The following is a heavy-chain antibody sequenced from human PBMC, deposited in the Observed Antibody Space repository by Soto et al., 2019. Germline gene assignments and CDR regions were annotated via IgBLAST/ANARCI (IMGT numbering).Heavy chain of an antibody. V-gene: IGHV2-5*02. CDR3: AHRSGDSSGYRPVDY. CDR2: IYWDDDK. J-gene: IGHJ4*02. D-gene: IGHD3-22*01. Sequence: QITLKESGPTLVKPTQTLTLTCTFSGFSLSTSGVGVGWIRQPPGKALEWLALIYWDDDKRYSPSLKSRIIITKDTSKNQVVLTMTNMDPVDTATYYCAHRSGDSSGYRPVDYWCQGTLVTVSS. CDR1: GFSLSTSGVG.